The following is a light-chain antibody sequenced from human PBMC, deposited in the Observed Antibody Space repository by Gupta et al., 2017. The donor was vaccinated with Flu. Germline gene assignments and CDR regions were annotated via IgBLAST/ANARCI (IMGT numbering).Light chain of an antibody. CDR2: GAS. J-gene: IGKJ3*01. CDR1: QKVSSSY. V-gene: IGKV3-20*01. Sequence: IVLTQSPGALSSSPRERGTLSCRGSQKVSSSYLAWYQQKPGQAPRLLIYGASSRATGIPARFSGSGSGTDFTLTISRLEPEDFAVYYCQQYGNSPKFTFGPGTKVDIK. CDR3: QQYGNSPKFT.